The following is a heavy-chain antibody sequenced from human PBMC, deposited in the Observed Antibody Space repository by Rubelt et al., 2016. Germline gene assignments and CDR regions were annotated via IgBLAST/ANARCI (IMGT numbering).Heavy chain of an antibody. Sequence: QLQLQESGPGLVKPSETLSLTCTVSGGSISSSSYYWGWIRQPPGKGLEWIGSIYYSGSTYYNPSLKSRLTISVDTSKNHVSLKLSSVPAADTAVYYCARDPRAGTTSFDYWGQGTLVTVSS. V-gene: IGHV4-39*07. J-gene: IGHJ4*02. CDR1: GGSISSSSYY. D-gene: IGHD1-7*01. CDR2: IYYSGST. CDR3: ARDPRAGTTSFDY.